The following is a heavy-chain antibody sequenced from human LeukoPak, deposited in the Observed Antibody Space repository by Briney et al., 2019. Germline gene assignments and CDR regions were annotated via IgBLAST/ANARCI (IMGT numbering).Heavy chain of an antibody. CDR3: AAFGELLEY. D-gene: IGHD3-10*01. V-gene: IGHV1-8*01. CDR1: GYTFTSYD. CDR2: MNPNSGNT. J-gene: IGHJ4*02. Sequence: ASVKVSCKASGYTFTSYDINWVRQASGQGLEWMGWMNPNSGNTGYAQKFQGRFTMTWDTSISTAYMELSSLRSEDTAVYYCAAFGELLEYWGQGTLVTVSP.